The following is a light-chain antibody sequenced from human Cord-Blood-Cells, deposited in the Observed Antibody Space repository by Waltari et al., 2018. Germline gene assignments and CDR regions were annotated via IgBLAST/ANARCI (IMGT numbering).Light chain of an antibody. V-gene: IGKV4-1*01. J-gene: IGKJ1*01. CDR1: QSVLYSSNNKNY. Sequence: DIVMTQSPDSRAVSLGERATINCKFSQSVLYSSNNKNYLAWYQQKPGQPPKLLIYWASTRESGVPDRFSGSGSGTDFTLTISSLQAEDVAVYYCQQYYSTPPTFGQGTKVEIK. CDR3: QQYYSTPPT. CDR2: WAS.